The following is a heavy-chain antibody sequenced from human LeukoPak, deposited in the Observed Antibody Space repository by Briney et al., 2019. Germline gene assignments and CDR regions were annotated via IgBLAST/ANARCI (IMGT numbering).Heavy chain of an antibody. D-gene: IGHD5-24*01. V-gene: IGHV3-23*01. CDR2: ISGSGGSS. J-gene: IGHJ4*02. CDR1: GFTFSSYA. CDR3: AKVHRDGYSKPDY. Sequence: GGSLRLSCAASGFTFSSYAMSWARQAPGKGLEWVSAISGSGGSSYYADSVKGRFTISRDNSKNTIYMQMNSLRVDDTAVYYCAKVHRDGYSKPDYWGQGTLVTVSS.